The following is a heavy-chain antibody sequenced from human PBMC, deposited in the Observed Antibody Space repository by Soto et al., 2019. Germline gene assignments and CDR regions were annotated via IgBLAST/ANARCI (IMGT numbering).Heavy chain of an antibody. CDR2: VSHDGRNT. J-gene: IGHJ4*02. V-gene: IGHV3-30*18. Sequence: WIRQLPGKGLEWVAVVSHDGRNTHYADSVKGRFTISRDSSKNTVSLEMTSLRAEDTAVYYCAKGGRQWLVTSDFNYWGQGALVTVSS. D-gene: IGHD6-19*01. CDR3: AKGGRQWLVTSDFNY.